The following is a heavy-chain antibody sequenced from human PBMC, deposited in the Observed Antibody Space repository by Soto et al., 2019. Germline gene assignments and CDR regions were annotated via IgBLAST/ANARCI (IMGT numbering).Heavy chain of an antibody. CDR2: IYYSGTT. V-gene: IGHV4-39*01. CDR1: GDSISSSSYY. J-gene: IGHJ6*02. Sequence: SETLSLTCTVSGDSISSSSYYWAWIRQPPGKGLEWIGSIYYSGTTYYNPSLKSRVTISVDTSKNQFSLRLSSVTAADTAVYYCARPNKAMGNGYYGMDVWGQGTTVT. CDR3: ARPNKAMGNGYYGMDV. D-gene: IGHD5-18*01.